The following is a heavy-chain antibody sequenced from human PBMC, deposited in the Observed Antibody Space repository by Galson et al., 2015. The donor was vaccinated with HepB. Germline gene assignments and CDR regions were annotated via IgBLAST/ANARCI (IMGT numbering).Heavy chain of an antibody. CDR1: GYTFGDFH. CDR2: INTNSGGT. CDR3: ARGLLETTIFGVSRAWFDP. J-gene: IGHJ5*02. Sequence: SVKVSCKASGYTFGDFHIHWVRQAPGQGLEWMGWINTNSGGTMSAQNFQGRVTMTRDTSINTAYMELSSLRSEDTAVYYCARGLLETTIFGVSRAWFDPWGQGTLVTASS. D-gene: IGHD3-3*01. V-gene: IGHV1-2*02.